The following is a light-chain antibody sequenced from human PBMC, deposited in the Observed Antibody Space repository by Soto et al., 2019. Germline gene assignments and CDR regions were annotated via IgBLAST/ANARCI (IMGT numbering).Light chain of an antibody. V-gene: IGKV3-15*01. CDR1: QSINTN. CDR3: QQYNNWPQT. J-gene: IGKJ1*01. CDR2: DAS. Sequence: EIVMTQSPATLSVSPGERATLSCRASQSINTNLAWYQRKPGQAPRLLIHDASTRATGIPARFSGSGSGTEFTLTISSLQSEDFAVYYCQQYNNWPQTFGQGTKVDIK.